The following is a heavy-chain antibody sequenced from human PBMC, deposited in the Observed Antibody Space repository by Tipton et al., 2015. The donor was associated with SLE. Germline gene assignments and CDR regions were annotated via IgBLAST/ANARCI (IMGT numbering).Heavy chain of an antibody. J-gene: IGHJ4*02. CDR2: VYHSGTT. D-gene: IGHD1-26*01. CDR3: ARVASVGLGRGQFDY. Sequence: TLSLTCTVSGYSISSGYYWGWIRQPPGKGLEWIGSVYHSGTTYYKPSLKSRLIISVDTSKNQFSLKLSSVTAADTAVYYCARVASVGLGRGQFDYWGQGTLVTVSS. V-gene: IGHV4-38-2*02. CDR1: GYSISSGYY.